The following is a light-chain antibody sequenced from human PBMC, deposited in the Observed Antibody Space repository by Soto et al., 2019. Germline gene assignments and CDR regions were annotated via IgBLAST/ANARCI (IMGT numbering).Light chain of an antibody. Sequence: QSALTQPASVSGSPGQSITISCTGTSSDVGGYNYVSWYQQHPGKAPKLMIYEVSNRPSGGSNRFSGSKSGNTASLTISGLQAEDEADYHCSSYTSRDVVFGGGTKLTVL. CDR1: SSDVGGYNY. J-gene: IGLJ2*01. CDR2: EVS. CDR3: SSYTSRDVV. V-gene: IGLV2-14*01.